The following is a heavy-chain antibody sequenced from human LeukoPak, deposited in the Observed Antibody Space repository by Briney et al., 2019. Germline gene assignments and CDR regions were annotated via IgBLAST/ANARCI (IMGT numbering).Heavy chain of an antibody. D-gene: IGHD3-16*01. J-gene: IGHJ4*02. V-gene: IGHV3-30*04. Sequence: GGSLRLSCAASGFTFSTYAMHWVRQAPGKGLEWVTIISYDGSNKYYADCVKGRFTISRDNSKNTLYLQMNSLRAEDTAVYYCARVRAPYHYVWGIDYWGQGTLVTVSS. CDR1: GFTFSTYA. CDR2: ISYDGSNK. CDR3: ARVRAPYHYVWGIDY.